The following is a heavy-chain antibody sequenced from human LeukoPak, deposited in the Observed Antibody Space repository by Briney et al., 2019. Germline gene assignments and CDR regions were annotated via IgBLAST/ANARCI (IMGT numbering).Heavy chain of an antibody. CDR1: GFTFSSYG. Sequence: GGSLRLSCAASGFTFSSYGMHWVRQAPGKGLEWVAVISYDGSNKYYADSVKGRFTISRDNSKNTLYLQMNSLRAEDTAVYYNWFDPWGQGTLVTVSS. V-gene: IGHV3-30*03. J-gene: IGHJ5*02. CDR3: WFDP. CDR2: ISYDGSNK.